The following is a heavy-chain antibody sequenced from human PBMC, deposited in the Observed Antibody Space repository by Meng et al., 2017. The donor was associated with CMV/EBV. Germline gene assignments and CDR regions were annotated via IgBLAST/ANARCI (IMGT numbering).Heavy chain of an antibody. J-gene: IGHJ4*02. CDR3: ATPEGGWYDY. CDR1: GFTFSSYT. Sequence: GGSLRLSCAASGFTFSSYTMNWVRQAPGKGLEWVSYISNSGSAKYYADSLRGRFTISRDNAKNSLYLQMNSLRADDTAVYYCATPEGGWYDYSGQGTLVTVS. CDR2: ISNSGSAK. D-gene: IGHD6-19*01. V-gene: IGHV3-48*04.